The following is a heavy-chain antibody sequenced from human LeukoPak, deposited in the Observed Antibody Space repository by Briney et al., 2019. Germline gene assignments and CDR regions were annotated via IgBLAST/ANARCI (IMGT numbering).Heavy chain of an antibody. J-gene: IGHJ6*02. CDR3: AKEVRYSSSWRNYYYYGMDV. D-gene: IGHD6-13*01. CDR1: GFTFSSYG. CDR2: ISYDGSNK. V-gene: IGHV3-30*18. Sequence: PGGSLRLSCAASGFTFSSYGMHWVRQAPGKGLEWVAVISYDGSNKYYADSVKGRFTISRDNSKNTLYLQMNSLRAEDTAVYYCAKEVRYSSSWRNYYYYGMDVWGQGTTVTVSS.